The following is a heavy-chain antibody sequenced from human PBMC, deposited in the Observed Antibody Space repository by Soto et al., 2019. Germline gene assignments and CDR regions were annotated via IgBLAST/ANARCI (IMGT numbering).Heavy chain of an antibody. CDR3: VRDAAYAFDI. D-gene: IGHD6-25*01. CDR2: IRSTSDAT. Sequence: PGGSLRLSCTASGFTFSSYTMNWVRQAPGKGLEWVSNIRSTSDATYYADSVKGRFTISRDNAKNSLHLQMNSLRDEDTAVYYCVRDAAYAFDIWGQGEMVTGSS. CDR1: GFTFSSYT. J-gene: IGHJ3*02. V-gene: IGHV3-48*02.